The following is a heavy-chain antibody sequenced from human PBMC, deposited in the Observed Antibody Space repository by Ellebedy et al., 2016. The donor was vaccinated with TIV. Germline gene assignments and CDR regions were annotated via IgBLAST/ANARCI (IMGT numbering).Heavy chain of an antibody. V-gene: IGHV3-23*01. CDR3: AKDQEVRGLRYFDY. D-gene: IGHD3-10*01. CDR2: ISGSGGST. Sequence: GESLKISCTASGFIFRTYWMTWVRQAPGKGLEWVSAISGSGGSTYYADSVKGRFTISRDNSKNTLYLQMNSLRAEDTAVYYCAKDQEVRGLRYFDYWGQGTLVTASS. J-gene: IGHJ4*02. CDR1: GFIFRTYW.